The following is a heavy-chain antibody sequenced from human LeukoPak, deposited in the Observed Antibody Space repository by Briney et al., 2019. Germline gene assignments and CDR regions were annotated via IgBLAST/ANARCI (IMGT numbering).Heavy chain of an antibody. V-gene: IGHV4-4*07. J-gene: IGHJ4*02. CDR3: ARLGGGPPSGYSYGSPLALDY. CDR1: GGSISSYY. D-gene: IGHD5-18*01. CDR2: IYTGGST. Sequence: PSETLSLTCTVSGGSISSYYWSWIRRPAGKGLEWIGRIYTGGSTNHNPSLKSRVSMSVDTSKNQFSLKVSSVTAADTAVYYCARLGGGPPSGYSYGSPLALDYWGQGTLVTVSS.